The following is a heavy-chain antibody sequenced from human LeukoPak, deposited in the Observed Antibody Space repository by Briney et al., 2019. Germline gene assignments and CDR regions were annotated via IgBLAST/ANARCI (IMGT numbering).Heavy chain of an antibody. CDR2: VNTGGGST. CDR1: GFTFISYA. Sequence: PGGSLRLSCAASGFTFISYAMSWVRQAPGKGLEGVSTVNTGGGSTYYADSVKGRFTISRDNSKNTLYLQMNSLRAEDTAIYYCARLGREGYSYAYFDYWGQGTLVTVSS. V-gene: IGHV3-23*01. D-gene: IGHD5-18*01. CDR3: ARLGREGYSYAYFDY. J-gene: IGHJ4*02.